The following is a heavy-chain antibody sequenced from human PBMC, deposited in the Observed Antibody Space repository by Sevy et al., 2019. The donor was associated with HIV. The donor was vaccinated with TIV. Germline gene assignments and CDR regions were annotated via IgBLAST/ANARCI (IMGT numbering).Heavy chain of an antibody. CDR3: ARDQHDYGGNLRTGWFDP. CDR1: HYTFSSYT. CDR2: ISNDGSNK. V-gene: IGHV3-30-3*01. Sequence: GGSLRLSCAASHYTFSSYTMHWVRQAPGKGLEWVALISNDGSNKNYADSVKGRFTISRENSKNTLYLQMNSLRAEDTAVYYCARDQHDYGGNLRTGWFDPWGQGTLVTVSS. D-gene: IGHD4-17*01. J-gene: IGHJ5*02.